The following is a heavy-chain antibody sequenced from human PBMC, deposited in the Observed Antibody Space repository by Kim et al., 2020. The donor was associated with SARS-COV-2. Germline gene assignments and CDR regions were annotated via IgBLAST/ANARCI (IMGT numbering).Heavy chain of an antibody. Sequence: SETLSLTCAVYGGSFSGYYCCWICQRPGQGQERIGEVNHSGSTNSNPSLKSRVTISVDTSKNQFSLKLSSVTAADTAVYYCERGRRSMDVWGQGTTVTVSS. CDR3: ERGRRSMDV. CDR2: VNHSGST. CDR1: GGSFSGYY. V-gene: IGHV4-34*01. J-gene: IGHJ6*02.